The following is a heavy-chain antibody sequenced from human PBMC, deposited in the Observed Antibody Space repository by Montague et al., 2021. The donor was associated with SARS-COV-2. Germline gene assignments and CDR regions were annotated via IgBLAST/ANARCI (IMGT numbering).Heavy chain of an antibody. Sequence: SLRLSFAASGFTVSSNHMSWVRQAPGKGLEWVSVIYSGGSTYYADSVKGRFTISRDNSKNTLYLQMNSLRAEDTAVYYCARGGSWFGELFTSYYYYYYMDVWGKGTTVTVSS. D-gene: IGHD3-10*01. J-gene: IGHJ6*03. CDR2: IYSGGST. CDR1: GFTVSSNH. CDR3: ARGGSWFGELFTSYYYYYYMDV. V-gene: IGHV3-66*02.